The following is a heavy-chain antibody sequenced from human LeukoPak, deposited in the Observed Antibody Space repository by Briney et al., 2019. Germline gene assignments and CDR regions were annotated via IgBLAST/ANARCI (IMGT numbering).Heavy chain of an antibody. CDR3: AKDRAQQLVLDF. CDR2: ITGSGGST. D-gene: IGHD6-13*01. CDR1: EFTFSDYA. Sequence: GGSLRLSCVASEFTFSDYAMSWVRQAPGKGLEWVSAITGSGGSTYYADSVKGRFTISRDNSKNTLYLQMNSLRADDTAVYYCAKDRAQQLVLDFWGQGTLVTVSS. V-gene: IGHV3-23*01. J-gene: IGHJ4*02.